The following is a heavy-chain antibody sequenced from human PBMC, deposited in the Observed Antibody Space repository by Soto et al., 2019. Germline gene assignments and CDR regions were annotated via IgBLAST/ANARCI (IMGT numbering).Heavy chain of an antibody. V-gene: IGHV3-15*01. Sequence: GGSLRLSCAASGFIFSNAWMSWVRQAPGKGLEWVGRIKSKTNGGTTDYAAPVRGRFSISRDDSKNTLYLQMNSLKIEDTAVYYCATDDPINRYWGQGTLVTVSS. CDR1: GFIFSNAW. J-gene: IGHJ4*02. CDR2: IKSKTNGGTT. CDR3: ATDDPINRY.